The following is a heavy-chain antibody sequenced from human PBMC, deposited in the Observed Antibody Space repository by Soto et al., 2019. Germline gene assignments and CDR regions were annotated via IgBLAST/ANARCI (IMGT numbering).Heavy chain of an antibody. J-gene: IGHJ6*02. CDR3: ARCITVRDMGFPIHPYGMEV. V-gene: IGHV4-59*08. CDR2: IYYSGST. CDR1: GGSISSYY. Sequence: PSDTLSLTCTGSGGSISSYYWSWIRQPPGKGLEWIGYIYYSGSTNYNPSLKSRVTISVDTSKNQFSLKLSSVTAADTAVYYCARCITVRDMGFPIHPYGMEVWGQGTTVTVSS. D-gene: IGHD3-10*01.